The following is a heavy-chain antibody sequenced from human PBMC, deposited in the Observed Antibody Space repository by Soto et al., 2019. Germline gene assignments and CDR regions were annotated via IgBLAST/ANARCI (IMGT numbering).Heavy chain of an antibody. CDR3: ARAYFYGSGKIPDAFDI. V-gene: IGHV5-51*01. CDR2: IYPGDSDT. Sequence: GESLKISCKGSGYSFTKYWIGWVRQMPGKGLDWMGIIYPGDSDTKYSPSFQGQVTISADRSINTAYLQWSSLKASDTALYFCARAYFYGSGKIPDAFDIWGQGTMVTVPS. D-gene: IGHD3-10*01. CDR1: GYSFTKYW. J-gene: IGHJ3*02.